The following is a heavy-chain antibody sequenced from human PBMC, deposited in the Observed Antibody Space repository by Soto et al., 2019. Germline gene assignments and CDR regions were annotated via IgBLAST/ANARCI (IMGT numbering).Heavy chain of an antibody. CDR3: ARTQGQIKRWDRALDY. CDR2: ISYDGSNK. D-gene: IGHD1-26*01. J-gene: IGHJ4*02. Sequence: QVQLVESGGGAVQPGRSLRLSCAASGFTFSSYAMHWVRQAPGKGLEWVAVISYDGSNKYYADSVKGRFTISRDNSKNTLYLQMNSLRAEDTAVYYCARTQGQIKRWDRALDYWGQGTLVTVSS. CDR1: GFTFSSYA. V-gene: IGHV3-30-3*01.